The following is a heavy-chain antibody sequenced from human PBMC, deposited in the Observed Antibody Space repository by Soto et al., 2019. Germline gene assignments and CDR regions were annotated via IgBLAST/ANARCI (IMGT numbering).Heavy chain of an antibody. CDR1: GFTFSSYD. Sequence: EVQLVESGGGLVQPGGSLRLSCAASGFTFSSYDMNWVRQAPGKGLECVSYMSSSGSTIYYADSVKGRFTVSRDNAKSSLYLQMNSLRAEDTAVYYCAAIVVVPAARMDAWGQGTTVTVSS. CDR3: AAIVVVPAARMDA. CDR2: MSSSGSTI. J-gene: IGHJ6*02. D-gene: IGHD2-2*01. V-gene: IGHV3-48*03.